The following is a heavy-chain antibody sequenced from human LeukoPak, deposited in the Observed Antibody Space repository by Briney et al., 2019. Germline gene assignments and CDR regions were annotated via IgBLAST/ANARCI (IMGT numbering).Heavy chain of an antibody. CDR2: ISSSSSTI. V-gene: IGHV3-48*01. D-gene: IGHD6-13*01. Sequence: GSLRLSCAASGFTFSSYSMLWVRPAPGKGLEWVSYISSSSSTIYYADSVRGRFTISRDNAKNSLYLQMNSLRAEDTAVYYCAREPTYSSSWYTTCDYWGQGTLVTVSS. CDR1: GFTFSSYS. J-gene: IGHJ4*02. CDR3: AREPTYSSSWYTTCDY.